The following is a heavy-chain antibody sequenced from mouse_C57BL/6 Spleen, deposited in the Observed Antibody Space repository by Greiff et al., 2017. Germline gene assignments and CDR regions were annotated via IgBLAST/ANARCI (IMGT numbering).Heavy chain of an antibody. CDR2: INPSSGYT. Sequence: QVQLQQSGAELARPGASVKMSCKASGYTFTSYTMHWVKQRPGQGLEWIGYINPSSGYTKYNQKFKDKATLTADKSSSTAYMQLSSLTSEDSAVYYCANYYGSSYPFAYWGQGTLVTVSA. V-gene: IGHV1-4*01. D-gene: IGHD1-1*01. J-gene: IGHJ3*01. CDR3: ANYYGSSYPFAY. CDR1: GYTFTSYT.